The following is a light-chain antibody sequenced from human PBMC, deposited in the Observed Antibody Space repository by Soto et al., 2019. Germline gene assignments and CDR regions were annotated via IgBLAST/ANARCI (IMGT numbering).Light chain of an antibody. CDR2: EAS. CDR1: QSVGNN. J-gene: IGKJ3*01. Sequence: EIVLTQSPATLSLSPGERATLSCRASQSVGNNLAWYQQKPGQAPGLLIYEASTRATGIPARFSGSGSGTDFTLTISSLEPEDIGTYYCQQDISFPFTFGPGTKVDV. CDR3: QQDISFPFT. V-gene: IGKV3-11*01.